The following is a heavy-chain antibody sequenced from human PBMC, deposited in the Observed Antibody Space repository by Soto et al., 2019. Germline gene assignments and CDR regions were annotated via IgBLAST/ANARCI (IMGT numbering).Heavy chain of an antibody. J-gene: IGHJ6*04. CDR3: TANLLVGATTYYYYYGMDV. Sequence: TSVKISCKASGGTFSSSAVQWVRQARGQRHDWIGWIVVASGNTKYAQKFKERVTITRDMSTSTAYMELSSLRSEDTAVHYSTANLLVGATTYYYYYGMDVCGEGTTVAVSS. V-gene: IGHV1-58*01. D-gene: IGHD1-26*01. CDR2: IVVASGNT. CDR1: GGTFSSSA.